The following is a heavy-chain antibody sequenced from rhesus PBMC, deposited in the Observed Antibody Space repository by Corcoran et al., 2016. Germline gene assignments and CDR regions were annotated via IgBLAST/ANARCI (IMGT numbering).Heavy chain of an antibody. J-gene: IGHJ4*01. CDR1: GGSISSGYYY. V-gene: IGHV4-122*02. Sequence: QVQLQESGPGLVKPSETLSLTCAVSGGSISSGYYYWSWIRQPPGKGLEWIGYITYSGVSRYNPSLKFRVTISRDTFKNRVSLKRSAVTAEDTAGYYCARDGNWGFFDYWGQGVLVTVSS. D-gene: IGHD7-45*01. CDR2: ITYSGVS. CDR3: ARDGNWGFFDY.